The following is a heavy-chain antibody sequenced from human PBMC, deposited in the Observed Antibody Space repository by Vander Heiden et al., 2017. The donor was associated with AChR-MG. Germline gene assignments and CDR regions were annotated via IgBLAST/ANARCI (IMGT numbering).Heavy chain of an antibody. D-gene: IGHD2-2*02. CDR3: ARNNCSSTSCYTSGILHNWFDL. CDR1: GGTFSSYA. J-gene: IGHJ5*02. V-gene: IGHV1-69*06. Sequence: QVQLVQSGAEVKKPGSSVKVSCKASGGTFSSYAISWVRQAPGQGLEWMGGIIPIFGTANYAQKFQGRVTITADKSTSTAYMELSSLRSEDTAVYYCARNNCSSTSCYTSGILHNWFDLWGQGTLVTVSS. CDR2: IIPIFGTA.